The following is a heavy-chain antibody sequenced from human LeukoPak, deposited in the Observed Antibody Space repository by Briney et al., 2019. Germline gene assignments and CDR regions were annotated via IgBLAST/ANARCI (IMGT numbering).Heavy chain of an antibody. V-gene: IGHV3-21*01. CDR3: ARDERRFGVVVAAMNYYYYMDV. CDR2: ISSSSSYI. D-gene: IGHD2-15*01. J-gene: IGHJ6*03. CDR1: GFTFSSYS. Sequence: GGSLRLSCAASGFTFSSYSMNWVRQAPGKGLEWVSSISSSSSYIYYADSVKGGFTISRDNAKNSLYLQLNSLRAEDTAVYYCARDERRFGVVVAAMNYYYYMDVWGKGTTVTVSS.